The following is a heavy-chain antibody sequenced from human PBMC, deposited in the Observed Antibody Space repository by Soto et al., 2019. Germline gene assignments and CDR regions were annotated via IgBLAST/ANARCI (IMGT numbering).Heavy chain of an antibody. V-gene: IGHV3-33*01. CDR3: ARPHSSGYYSDAFDI. J-gene: IGHJ3*02. CDR1: GFTFSSYG. Sequence: GGSLRLSCAASGFTFSSYGMHWVRQAPGKGLEWVAVIWYDGSNKYYADYVKGRFTISRDNSKNTLYLQMNSLRAEDTAVYYCARPHSSGYYSDAFDIWGQGTMVTVSS. CDR2: IWYDGSNK. D-gene: IGHD3-22*01.